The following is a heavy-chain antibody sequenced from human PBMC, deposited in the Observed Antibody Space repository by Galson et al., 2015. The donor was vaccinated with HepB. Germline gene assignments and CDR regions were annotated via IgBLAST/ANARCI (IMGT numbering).Heavy chain of an antibody. J-gene: IGHJ6*02. CDR3: ARVLCSGGSCYYYYYGMDV. CDR1: GGTFSSYT. Sequence: SVKVSCKASGGTFSSYTISWVRQAPGQGLEWMGRIIPILGIANYAQKFQGRVTITADKSTSTAYMELSSLRSEDTAVYYCARVLCSGGSCYYYYYGMDVWGQGTTVTVSS. D-gene: IGHD2-15*01. CDR2: IIPILGIA. V-gene: IGHV1-69*02.